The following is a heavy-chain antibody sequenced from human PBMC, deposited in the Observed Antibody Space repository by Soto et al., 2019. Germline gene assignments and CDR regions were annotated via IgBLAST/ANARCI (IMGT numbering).Heavy chain of an antibody. CDR3: TRDDVYCDGGGCYGVPMDV. CDR1: RETVNTKE. J-gene: IGHJ6*03. CDR2: IQSGGST. D-gene: IGHD2-15*01. Sequence: LGSAACRETVNTKEVAGARQETGKGLEWVSLIQSGGSTYYAGSVEGRFTISRDNSENMLFLQMNSLRVEDTAMYYCTRDDVYCDGGGCYGVPMDVWGKGTTLTVS. V-gene: IGHV3-66*01.